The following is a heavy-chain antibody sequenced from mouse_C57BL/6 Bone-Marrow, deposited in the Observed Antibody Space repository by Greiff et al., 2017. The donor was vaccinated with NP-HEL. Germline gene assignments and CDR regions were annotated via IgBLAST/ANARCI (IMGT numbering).Heavy chain of an antibody. Sequence: EVQLVESGPVLVKPGASVKMSCKASGYTFTDYYMNWVKQSHGKSLEWIGVINPYNGGTSYNQKFKGKATLTVDKSSSTAYMELNSLTSEDSAVYYCARAWDIDYWGQGTTLTVSS. CDR2: INPYNGGT. CDR3: ARAWDIDY. V-gene: IGHV1-19*01. J-gene: IGHJ2*01. CDR1: GYTFTDYY. D-gene: IGHD4-1*01.